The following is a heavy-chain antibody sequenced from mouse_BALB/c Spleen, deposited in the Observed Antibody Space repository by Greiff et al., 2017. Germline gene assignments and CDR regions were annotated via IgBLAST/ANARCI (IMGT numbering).Heavy chain of an antibody. CDR2: ISTYYGDA. CDR3: NAYDYDGGGYAMDY. V-gene: IGHV1-67*01. D-gene: IGHD2-4*01. J-gene: IGHJ4*01. Sequence: QVQLQQSGAELVRPGVSVKISCKGSGYTFTDYAMHWVKQSHAKSLEWIGVISTYYGDASYNQKFKGKATMTVDKSSSTAYLQLSSLTSEDTAVYYCNAYDYDGGGYAMDYWGQGTSVTVSS. CDR1: GYTFTDYA.